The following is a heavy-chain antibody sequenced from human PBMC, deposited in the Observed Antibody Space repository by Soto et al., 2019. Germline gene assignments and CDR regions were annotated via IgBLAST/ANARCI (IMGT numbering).Heavy chain of an antibody. CDR3: ARVYYGSGSVFLDY. J-gene: IGHJ4*02. Sequence: SVKVSCKASGGTFSSYAISWVRQAPGQGLEWMGGIIPIFGTANYTQKFQGRVTITADESTSTAYMELSSLRSEDTAVYYCARVYYGSGSVFLDYWGQGTLVTVSS. V-gene: IGHV1-69*13. CDR1: GGTFSSYA. D-gene: IGHD3-10*01. CDR2: IIPIFGTA.